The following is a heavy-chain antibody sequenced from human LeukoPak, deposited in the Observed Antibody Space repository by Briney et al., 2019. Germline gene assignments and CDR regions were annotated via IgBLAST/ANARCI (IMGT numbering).Heavy chain of an antibody. V-gene: IGHV3-30*18. CDR2: ISHDGINT. CDR1: GLTFRTYA. Sequence: PGGSLRLSCAASGLTFRTYAMHWVRQDSGRGLDWVAVISHDGINTYYADSAKGRFTISRDNSKNTLYLQVNSLRVEDTAVYYCVKDQREAYRSGWSRDFDYWGQGTLVTVSS. D-gene: IGHD6-19*01. J-gene: IGHJ4*02. CDR3: VKDQREAYRSGWSRDFDY.